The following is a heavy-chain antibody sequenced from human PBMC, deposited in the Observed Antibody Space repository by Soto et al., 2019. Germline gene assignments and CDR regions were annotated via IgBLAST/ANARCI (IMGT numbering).Heavy chain of an antibody. D-gene: IGHD3-10*01. Sequence: SETLSLTCAVYGGSFSGYYWSWIRQPPGKGLEWIGEINHSGSTNYNPSLKSRVTISVDTSKNQFSLKLSSVTAADTAVYYCARGRSYYGSGSYHDYWGQGTLVTVSS. V-gene: IGHV4-34*01. CDR1: GGSFSGYY. J-gene: IGHJ4*02. CDR2: INHSGST. CDR3: ARGRSYYGSGSYHDY.